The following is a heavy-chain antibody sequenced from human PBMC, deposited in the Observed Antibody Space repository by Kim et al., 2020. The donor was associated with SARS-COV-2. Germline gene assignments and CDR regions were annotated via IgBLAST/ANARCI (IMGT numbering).Heavy chain of an antibody. CDR3: AKEAVAGTGTWFDP. Sequence: ADSAKGRFTISRDNSKNTLFLQMNSLRAEDTAVYYCAKEAVAGTGTWFDPWGQGTLVIVSS. D-gene: IGHD6-19*01. J-gene: IGHJ5*02. V-gene: IGHV3-23*01.